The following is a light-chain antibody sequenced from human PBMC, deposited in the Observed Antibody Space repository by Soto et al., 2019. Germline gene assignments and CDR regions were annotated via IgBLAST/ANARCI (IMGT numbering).Light chain of an antibody. J-gene: IGLJ2*01. CDR2: EVT. CDR3: CSYAGRSTLV. Sequence: QSALTQPASVSGSPGQSIPISCTGTSSDVGSYNLVSWYQQHPGKAPKLMIYEVTERPSGVSDRISGSKSGNTASLTISGLQAEDEADYYCCSYAGRSTLVFGGGTKLTVL. CDR1: SSDVGSYNL. V-gene: IGLV2-23*02.